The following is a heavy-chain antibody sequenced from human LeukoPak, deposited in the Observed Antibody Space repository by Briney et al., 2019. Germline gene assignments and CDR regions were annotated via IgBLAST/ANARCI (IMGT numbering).Heavy chain of an antibody. D-gene: IGHD2-2*01. CDR3: ARGRYCSSTSCPRKHFDY. CDR1: GFTFSSYS. J-gene: IGHJ4*02. V-gene: IGHV3-21*01. CDR2: ISSSSSYI. Sequence: SGGSLRLSCAASGFTFSSYSMNWVRQAPGKGLEWVSSISSSSSYIYYADSVKGRFTISRDNAKNSLYLQMNSLRAEDTAVYYCARGRYCSSTSCPRKHFDYWGQRTLVTVSS.